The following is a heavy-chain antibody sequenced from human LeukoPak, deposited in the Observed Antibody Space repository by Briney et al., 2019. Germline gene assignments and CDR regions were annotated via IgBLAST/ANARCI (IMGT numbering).Heavy chain of an antibody. CDR3: ARVPDDYNDYYYMDV. V-gene: IGHV4-34*01. J-gene: IGHJ6*03. CDR1: GGSFSNYY. D-gene: IGHD5-24*01. Sequence: SETLSLSCAVYGGSFSNYYWSWIRQSPGKGLEWIGEINDSGRINYNPSLMSRVTISVDTSKNQFSLKLSSVTAADTAVYYCARVPDDYNDYYYMDVWGKGTTVTVSS. CDR2: INDSGRI.